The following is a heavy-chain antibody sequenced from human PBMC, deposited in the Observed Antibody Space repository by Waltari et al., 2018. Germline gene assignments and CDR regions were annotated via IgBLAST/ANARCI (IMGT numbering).Heavy chain of an antibody. J-gene: IGHJ2*01. CDR3: ATPYYYCGGDCYSRWYFDL. CDR2: VDPEDGET. Sequence: EVQLVQSGAEVKKPGATVKISCKVSGYTFTDYYMHWVQQAPGKGLEWMGLVDPEDGETIYAEKFQGRVTITADTSTDTAYMELSSLRSEDTAVYYCATPYYYCGGDCYSRWYFDLWGRGTLVTVSS. V-gene: IGHV1-69-2*01. CDR1: GYTFTDYY. D-gene: IGHD2-21*01.